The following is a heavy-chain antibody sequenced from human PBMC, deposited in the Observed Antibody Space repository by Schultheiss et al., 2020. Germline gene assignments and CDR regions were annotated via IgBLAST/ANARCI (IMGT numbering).Heavy chain of an antibody. Sequence: GGSLRLSCAASGFTFDDYAMHWVRQAPGKGLEWVSGISWNSGSIGYADSVKGRFTISRDNAKNSLYLQMNSLRAEDTALYYCAKDMVEGGTVAGPDYYYYGMDVWGQGTTVTVYS. CDR2: ISWNSGSI. J-gene: IGHJ6*02. V-gene: IGHV3-9*01. D-gene: IGHD6-19*01. CDR1: GFTFDDYA. CDR3: AKDMVEGGTVAGPDYYYYGMDV.